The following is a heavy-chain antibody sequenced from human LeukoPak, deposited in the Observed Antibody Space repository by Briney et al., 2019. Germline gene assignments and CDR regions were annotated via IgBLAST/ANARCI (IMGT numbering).Heavy chain of an antibody. D-gene: IGHD4-17*01. CDR3: ARMGRTTVTTIWFDP. CDR1: GGSISSYY. V-gene: IGHV4-59*01. CDR2: IYYSGST. Sequence: PSETLSLTCTVSGGSISSYYWSWIRQPPGKGLEWIGNIYYSGSTNYNPSLKSRVTISVDTSKNQFSLKLSSVTAADTAVYYCARMGRTTVTTIWFDPWGQGTLVTVSS. J-gene: IGHJ5*02.